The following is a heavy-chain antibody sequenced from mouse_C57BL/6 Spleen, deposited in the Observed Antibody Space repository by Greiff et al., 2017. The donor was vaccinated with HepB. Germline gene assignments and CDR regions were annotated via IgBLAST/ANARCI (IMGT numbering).Heavy chain of an antibody. Sequence: DVMLVESGGGLVKPGGSLKLSCAASGFTFSDYGMHWVRQAPEKGLEWVAYISSGSSTIYYADTVKGRFTISRDNAKNTLFLQMTSLRSEDTAMYDCAKDYGSSPYYAMDDWGQGTSVTVSS. D-gene: IGHD1-1*01. CDR3: AKDYGSSPYYAMDD. J-gene: IGHJ4*01. V-gene: IGHV5-17*01. CDR1: GFTFSDYG. CDR2: ISSGSSTI.